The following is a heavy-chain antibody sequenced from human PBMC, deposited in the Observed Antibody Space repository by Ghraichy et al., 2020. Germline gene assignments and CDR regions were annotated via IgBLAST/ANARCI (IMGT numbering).Heavy chain of an antibody. V-gene: IGHV1-46*01. CDR3: ARGAFIGYCSGGSCHEFDY. J-gene: IGHJ4*02. CDR2: INPSGGST. D-gene: IGHD2-15*01. CDR1: GYTFTSYY. Sequence: ASVKVSCKASGYTFTSYYMHWVRQAPGQGLEWMGIINPSGGSTSYAQKFQGRVTMTRDTSTSTVYMELSSLRSEDTAVYYCARGAFIGYCSGGSCHEFDYWGQGTLVTVSS.